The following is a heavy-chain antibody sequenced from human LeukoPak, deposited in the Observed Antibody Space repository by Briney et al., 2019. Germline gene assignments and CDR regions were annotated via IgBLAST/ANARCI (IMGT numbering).Heavy chain of an antibody. Sequence: PGGSLRLSCAPSGFTFSSYWMSWVRQAPGKGLEWVANIKQDGSEKYYVDSVKGRFTISRDNARNSLYLQMNSLRAEDTAVYYCARGTIAVAGTDYWGQGTLVTVSS. CDR2: IKQDGSEK. CDR3: ARGTIAVAGTDY. J-gene: IGHJ4*02. D-gene: IGHD6-19*01. V-gene: IGHV3-7*01. CDR1: GFTFSSYW.